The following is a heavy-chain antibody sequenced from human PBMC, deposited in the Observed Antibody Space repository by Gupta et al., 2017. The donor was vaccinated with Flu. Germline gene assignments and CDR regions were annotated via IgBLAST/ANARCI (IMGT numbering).Heavy chain of an antibody. J-gene: IGHJ4*02. V-gene: IGHV3-7*01. D-gene: IGHD1-26*01. CDR3: ARDSGNFYIDY. CDR1: SSYV. Sequence: SSYVMSWVRQAPGKGLEWVANIKQDGGEKYYGDSVKGRFTISRDNAKNSQYLQMNNLRAEDTAVYYCARDSGNFYIDYWGQGTLLTVSS. CDR2: IKQDGGEK.